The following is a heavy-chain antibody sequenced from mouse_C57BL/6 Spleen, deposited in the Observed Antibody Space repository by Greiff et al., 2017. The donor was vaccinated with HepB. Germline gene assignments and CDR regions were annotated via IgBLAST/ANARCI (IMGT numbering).Heavy chain of an antibody. CDR1: GYTFTDHT. CDR2: IYPRDGST. Sequence: LQESDAELVKPGASVKISCKVSGYTFTDHTIHWMKQRPEQGLEWIGYIYPRDGSTKYNEKFKGKATLTADKSSSTAYMQLNSLTSEDSAVYFCARGYYGGDYAMDYWGQGTSVTVSS. V-gene: IGHV1-78*01. D-gene: IGHD1-1*01. CDR3: ARGYYGGDYAMDY. J-gene: IGHJ4*01.